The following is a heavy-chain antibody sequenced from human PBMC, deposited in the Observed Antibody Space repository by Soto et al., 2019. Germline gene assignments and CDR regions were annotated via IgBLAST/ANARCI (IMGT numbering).Heavy chain of an antibody. V-gene: IGHV1-18*01. J-gene: IGHJ4*02. Sequence: QVQLVQSGAEVKKPGASVKVSCKASGYSFTSYGISWVRQAPGQGLEWMGWISAYNGNTKYAQKLQGRVTMTTDTSTRTAYMELRSLRSDGTAVYECARDLAVALIDYWGQGTLVTVSS. CDR3: ARDLAVALIDY. D-gene: IGHD6-19*01. CDR2: ISAYNGNT. CDR1: GYSFTSYG.